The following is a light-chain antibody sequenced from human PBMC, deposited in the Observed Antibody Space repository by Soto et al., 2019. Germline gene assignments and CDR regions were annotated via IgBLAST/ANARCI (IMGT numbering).Light chain of an antibody. Sequence: EIVLTQSPATLSLSPVERATLSCMASQSVSSGLAWYQQKPGQAPRLLIYGASTRATDIPPSFTGSGSGTEFTLTISSLQSEDIAVYYCQQYNKWPQTFGQGTKVDIK. CDR1: QSVSSG. V-gene: IGKV3-15*01. J-gene: IGKJ1*01. CDR3: QQYNKWPQT. CDR2: GAS.